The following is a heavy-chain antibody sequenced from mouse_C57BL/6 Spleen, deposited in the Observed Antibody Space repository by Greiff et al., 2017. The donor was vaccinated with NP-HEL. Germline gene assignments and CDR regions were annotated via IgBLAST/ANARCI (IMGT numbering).Heavy chain of an antibody. CDR1: GYTFTSYW. CDR2: IDPSDSYT. V-gene: IGHV1-69*01. CDR3: ARSEAGTWDY. D-gene: IGHD4-1*01. Sequence: VQLQQPGAELVMPGASVKLSCKASGYTFTSYWMHWVKQRPGQGLEWIGEIDPSDSYTNYNQKFKGKSTLTVDKSSSTAYMQLSSLTSEDSAVYYCARSEAGTWDYWGQGTTLTVSS. J-gene: IGHJ2*01.